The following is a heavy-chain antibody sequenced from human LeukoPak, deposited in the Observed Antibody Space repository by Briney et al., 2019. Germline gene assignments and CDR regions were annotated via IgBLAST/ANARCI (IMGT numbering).Heavy chain of an antibody. Sequence: SQTLSRTCTVSGGSISSGGYYWSWIRQHPGKGLEWIGYIYYSGSTYYNPSLKSRVTILVDTSKNQFSLKLSSVTAADTAVYYCAKGLGDDYVIWGQGTLVTVSS. J-gene: IGHJ4*02. D-gene: IGHD3-16*01. CDR2: IYYSGST. CDR1: GGSISSGGYY. V-gene: IGHV4-31*03. CDR3: AKGLGDDYVI.